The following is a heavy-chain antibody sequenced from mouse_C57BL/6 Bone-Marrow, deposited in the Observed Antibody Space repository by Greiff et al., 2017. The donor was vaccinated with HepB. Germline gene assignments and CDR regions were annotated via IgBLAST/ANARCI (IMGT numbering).Heavy chain of an antibody. CDR1: GFTFSDYG. CDR2: ISSGSSTI. V-gene: IGHV5-17*01. D-gene: IGHD1-1*01. CDR3: ARRYYGSLAY. J-gene: IGHJ3*01. Sequence: DVKLVESGGGLVKPGGSLKLSCAASGFTFSDYGMHWVRQAPEKGLEWVAYISSGSSTIYYADTVKGRFTISRDNAKNTLFLQMTSLRSEDTAMYYCARRYYGSLAYWGQGTLVTVSA.